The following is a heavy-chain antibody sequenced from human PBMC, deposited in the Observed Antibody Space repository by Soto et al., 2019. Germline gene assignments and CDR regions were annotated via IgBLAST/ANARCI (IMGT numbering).Heavy chain of an antibody. J-gene: IGHJ3*02. V-gene: IGHV1-46*01. CDR2: INPSGGST. CDR3: ARAVGATHSFDI. D-gene: IGHD1-26*01. CDR1: GYTFTSYY. Sequence: QVQLVQSGAEVKKPGASVKVSCKASGYTFTSYYMHWVRQAPGQGLEWMGIINPSGGSTSYAQKCQGRVTMTRDTSTSTVYMELSSLRSEDTAVYYCARAVGATHSFDIWGQGTMVTVSS.